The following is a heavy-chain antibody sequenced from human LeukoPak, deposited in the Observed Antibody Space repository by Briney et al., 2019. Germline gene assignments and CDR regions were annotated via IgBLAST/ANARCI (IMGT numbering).Heavy chain of an antibody. Sequence: GGTLRLSCAASRFTFADYAMHSVRQAPGKGLEWVSGISWTSGSIGYADSVKGRFTIYRDNAKNSLYLQMNSLRAEDTALYYCAKVSKRWLQFEFDYWGQGTLVTVSS. J-gene: IGHJ4*02. D-gene: IGHD5-24*01. V-gene: IGHV3-9*01. CDR2: ISWTSGSI. CDR3: AKVSKRWLQFEFDY. CDR1: RFTFADYA.